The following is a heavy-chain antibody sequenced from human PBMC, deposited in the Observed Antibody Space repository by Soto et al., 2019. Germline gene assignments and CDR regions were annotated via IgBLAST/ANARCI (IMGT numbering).Heavy chain of an antibody. Sequence: GGSLRLSCGASGFTFSDNAMTWVRQTPGKGLEWVSSISDDGAGTYYADSVKGRFAVSRDNSKNTLFLHMNSLGAEDTAVYYCAKSLSTAVNYGLDVWGQGTSVTVSS. D-gene: IGHD2-2*01. J-gene: IGHJ6*02. CDR1: GFTFSDNA. CDR3: AKSLSTAVNYGLDV. CDR2: ISDDGAGT. V-gene: IGHV3-23*01.